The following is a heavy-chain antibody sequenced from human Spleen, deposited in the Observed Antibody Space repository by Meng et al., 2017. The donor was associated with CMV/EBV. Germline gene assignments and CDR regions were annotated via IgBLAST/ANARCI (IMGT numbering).Heavy chain of an antibody. D-gene: IGHD1-1*01. CDR3: AGPDDKGSSPHDPFDI. CDR2: ISSTGYL. J-gene: IGHJ3*02. CDR1: GASVSTNY. V-gene: IGHV4-59*02. Sequence: SETLSLTCTVPGASVSTNYWSWSRRPPGKGLEYIGSISSTGYLEYSPSLRGRVTISLDTSKNHLSLRLTSVTAADTATYYCAGPDDKGSSPHDPFDIWGQGTMVTVSS.